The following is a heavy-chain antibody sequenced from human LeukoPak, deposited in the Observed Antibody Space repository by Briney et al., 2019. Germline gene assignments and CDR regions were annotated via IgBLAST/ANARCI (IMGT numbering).Heavy chain of an antibody. CDR1: GGSFSGYY. CDR3: AGGIAVAGLL. CDR2: INHSGST. D-gene: IGHD6-19*01. Sequence: SETLSLTCAVYGGSFSGYYWNWLRQPPGKGLEWIGEINHSGSTNYNPSLKRRVTISIDTSKNQFSLKLSSVTAADTAVYYCAGGIAVAGLLWGQGTLVTVSS. V-gene: IGHV4-34*01. J-gene: IGHJ4*02.